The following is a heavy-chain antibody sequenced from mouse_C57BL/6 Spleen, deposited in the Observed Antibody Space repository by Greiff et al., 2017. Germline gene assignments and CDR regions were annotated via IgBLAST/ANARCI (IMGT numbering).Heavy chain of an antibody. D-gene: IGHD1-1*01. CDR2: ISYDGSN. Sequence: DVQLQESGPGLVKPSQSLSLTCSVTGYSITSGYYWNWIRQFPGNKLEWMGYISYDGSNNYNPSLKNRISITRDTSKNQFFLKLNSVTTEDTATYYCARDGSTYYWGQGTTLTVSS. CDR3: ARDGSTYY. J-gene: IGHJ2*01. CDR1: GYSITSGYY. V-gene: IGHV3-6*01.